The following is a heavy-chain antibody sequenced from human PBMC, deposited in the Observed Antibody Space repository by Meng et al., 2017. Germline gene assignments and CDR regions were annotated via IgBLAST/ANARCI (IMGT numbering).Heavy chain of an antibody. Sequence: GESLKISCGASGFTFSNYWMHWVRQAPGKGLVWVSRINNDGSDTAYADSVKGRFTISRDNAKNTQFLQMNSLRAEDTAVYYCARGEYHFESSGYYTHWGQGTLVTVPQ. V-gene: IGHV3-74*01. CDR2: INNDGSDT. CDR3: ARGEYHFESSGYYTH. CDR1: GFTFSNYW. J-gene: IGHJ4*02. D-gene: IGHD3-22*01.